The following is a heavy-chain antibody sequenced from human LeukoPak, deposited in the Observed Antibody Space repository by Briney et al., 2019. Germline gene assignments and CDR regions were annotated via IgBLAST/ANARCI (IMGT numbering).Heavy chain of an antibody. V-gene: IGHV3-53*01. D-gene: IGHD4-11*01. CDR2: IYSGGST. CDR3: AKLPQSDYGNYEDYFDY. J-gene: IGHJ4*02. Sequence: GGSLRLSCAASGFTVSSNYMSWVRQAPGKGLEWVSVIYSGGSTYYADSVKGRFTISRDNSKNTLYLQMNSLGAEDTAVYYCAKLPQSDYGNYEDYFDYWGQGTLVTVSS. CDR1: GFTVSSNY.